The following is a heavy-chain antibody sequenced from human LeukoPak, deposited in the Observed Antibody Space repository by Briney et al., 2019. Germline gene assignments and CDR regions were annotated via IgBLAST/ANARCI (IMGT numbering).Heavy chain of an antibody. D-gene: IGHD5-18*01. CDR2: ISHSGGT. V-gene: IGHV4-34*01. J-gene: IGHJ3*02. CDR3: ARRGSRGYSRNDAFDI. CDR1: GGSFSGYY. Sequence: PSETLSLTCAVYGGSFSGYYWSWIRQPPGKGLEWIGEISHSGGTAYNPSLKSRVTISVDTSKNQFSLKLSSVTAADTAVYYCARRGSRGYSRNDAFDIWGQGTMVTVSS.